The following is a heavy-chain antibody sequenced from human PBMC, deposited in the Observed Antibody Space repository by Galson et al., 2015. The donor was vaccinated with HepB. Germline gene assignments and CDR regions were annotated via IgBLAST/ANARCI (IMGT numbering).Heavy chain of an antibody. D-gene: IGHD1-26*01. J-gene: IGHJ3*02. CDR2: ISPYNGNT. Sequence: SVKVSCKASGYTFSSYDINWVRQAPGQGLEWMGWISPYNGNTNYAQKLQGRVTMTTDTSTSTAYMDLRSLRSDDTAVYYCAKDFREYSGSYYGNAFDIWGQGTMVTVSS. V-gene: IGHV1-18*01. CDR3: AKDFREYSGSYYGNAFDI. CDR1: GYTFSSYD.